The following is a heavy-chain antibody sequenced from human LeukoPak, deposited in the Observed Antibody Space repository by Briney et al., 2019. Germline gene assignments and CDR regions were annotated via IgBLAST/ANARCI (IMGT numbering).Heavy chain of an antibody. Sequence: GGSLRPSFAVSGITLSNYGMSWVRQAPGKGLEWVAGISDSGGSTNYADSVKGRFTISRDNPKNTLYLQMNSLRAEDTAVYFCAKRGVVIRVILVGFHKEAYYFDSWGQGALVTVSS. D-gene: IGHD3-22*01. CDR2: ISDSGGST. V-gene: IGHV3-23*01. CDR1: GITLSNYG. CDR3: AKRGVVIRVILVGFHKEAYYFDS. J-gene: IGHJ4*02.